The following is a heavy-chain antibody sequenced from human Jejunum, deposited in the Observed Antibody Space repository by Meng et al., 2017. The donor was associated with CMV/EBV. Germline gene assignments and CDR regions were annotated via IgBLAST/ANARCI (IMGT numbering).Heavy chain of an antibody. V-gene: IGHV3-21*01. Sequence: EVQLVESGGXLLKPGGSLRPSGADSGFTFSSYSINWVRQAPGKGLEWVSSISSSSDYIFYADSVKGRFTISRDNAKNSLFLQMNSLRAEDTAVYYCARDGHSGSGRYFDFWGQGTLVTVSS. CDR2: ISSSSDYI. CDR3: ARDGHSGSGRYFDF. CDR1: GFTFSSYS. J-gene: IGHJ4*02. D-gene: IGHD6-13*01.